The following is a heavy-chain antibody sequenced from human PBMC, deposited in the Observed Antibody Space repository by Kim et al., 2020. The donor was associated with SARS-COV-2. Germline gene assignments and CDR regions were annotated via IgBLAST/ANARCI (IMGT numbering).Heavy chain of an antibody. CDR3: ARAPFNNYGSGSCFDY. Sequence: SVKRRFTISRDNAKNPLYLQINSLRAEDTAVYYCARAPFNNYGSGSCFDYWGQGTLVTVSS. J-gene: IGHJ4*02. V-gene: IGHV3-7*04. D-gene: IGHD3-10*01.